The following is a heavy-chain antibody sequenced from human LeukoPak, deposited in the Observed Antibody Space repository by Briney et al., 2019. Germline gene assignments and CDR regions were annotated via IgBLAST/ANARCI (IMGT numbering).Heavy chain of an antibody. CDR2: INPNSGGT. CDR3: ARDSSSSGDY. J-gene: IGHJ4*02. CDR1: GYAFTDYY. Sequence: ASVTVSCKASGYAFTDYYMHWVRQAPGQGLEWMGWINPNSGGTNYAQKFQGRVTMTRDTSISTAYMELSRLRSDDTAVYYCARDSSSSGDYWGQGTLVTVSS. V-gene: IGHV1-2*02. D-gene: IGHD6-6*01.